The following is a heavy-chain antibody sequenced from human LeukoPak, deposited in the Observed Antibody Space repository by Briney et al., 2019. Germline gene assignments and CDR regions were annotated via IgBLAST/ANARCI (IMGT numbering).Heavy chain of an antibody. CDR2: INPNSGGT. J-gene: IGHJ4*02. D-gene: IGHD6-13*01. CDR1: GYTFTGYY. Sequence: ASVKVSCKASGYTFTGYYMHWVRQAPGQGLEWMGRINPNSGGTNYAQKFQGRVTMTRDTSISTAYMELSRLRSDDTAVYYCARDPEGIAAAGSYYFDYWGQGTLFTVSS. CDR3: ARDPEGIAAAGSYYFDY. V-gene: IGHV1-2*06.